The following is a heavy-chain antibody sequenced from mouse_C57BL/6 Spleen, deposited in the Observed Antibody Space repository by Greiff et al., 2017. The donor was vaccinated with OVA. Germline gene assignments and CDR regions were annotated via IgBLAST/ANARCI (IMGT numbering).Heavy chain of an antibody. V-gene: IGHV1-66*01. Sequence: QVQLQQSGPELVKPGASVKISCKASGYSFTSYYIHWVKQRPGQGLEWIGWIYPGCGNTKYNEKFTGKATLTADTSSRTAYVQLSSVTSEDAAVYCCARGREYLDYGGQGTTLTVSS. CDR2: IYPGCGNT. CDR1: GYSFTSYY. CDR3: ARGREYLDY. J-gene: IGHJ2*01.